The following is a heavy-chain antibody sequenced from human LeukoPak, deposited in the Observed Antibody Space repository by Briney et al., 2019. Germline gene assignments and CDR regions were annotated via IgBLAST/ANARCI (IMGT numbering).Heavy chain of an antibody. J-gene: IGHJ4*02. CDR3: ARDRPVDIVATIGDDY. CDR2: ISSSSSTI. Sequence: PGGSLRLSCAASGFTFSSYSMNWVRQAPGKGLEWVSYISSSSSTIYYADSVKGRFTISRDNAKNSLYLQMNSLRAEDTAVYYCARDRPVDIVATIGDDYWGQGTLVTVSS. D-gene: IGHD5-12*01. CDR1: GFTFSSYS. V-gene: IGHV3-48*01.